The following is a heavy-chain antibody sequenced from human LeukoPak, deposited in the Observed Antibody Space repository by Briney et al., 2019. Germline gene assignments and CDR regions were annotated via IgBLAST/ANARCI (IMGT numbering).Heavy chain of an antibody. CDR1: GGSISSGDYY. CDR3: ARGSWSSSIDY. D-gene: IGHD6-6*01. V-gene: IGHV4-30-4*01. Sequence: SETLSLACTVSGGSISSGDYYESWIRQPPGKGLEYIGYIYYSGSTYYNPSLKSRITISVDTSKNQFSLKLSSVTAADTAVYYCARGSWSSSIDYWGQGTLVTVSS. CDR2: IYYSGST. J-gene: IGHJ4*02.